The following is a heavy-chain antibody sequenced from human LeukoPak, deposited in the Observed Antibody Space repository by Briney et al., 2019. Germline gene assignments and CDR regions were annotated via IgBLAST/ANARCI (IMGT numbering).Heavy chain of an antibody. D-gene: IGHD6-19*01. CDR1: GYTFTSYD. CDR3: ARADHSAWNAFDI. CDR2: MNPNSGNT. V-gene: IGHV1-8*01. Sequence: ASVKVSCKASGYTFTSYDINWVRQATGQGLEWMGWMNPNSGNTGYAQKFQGRVTITRDTSISTSYMELSSLRSEDTAVYYCARADHSAWNAFDIWGQGTVVTVSS. J-gene: IGHJ3*02.